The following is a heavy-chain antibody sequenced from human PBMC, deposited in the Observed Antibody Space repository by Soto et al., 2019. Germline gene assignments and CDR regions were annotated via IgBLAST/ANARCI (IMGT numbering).Heavy chain of an antibody. CDR1: GYTFTSDG. Sequence: QVQLVQSGAEVKKPGASVKVSCKASGYTFTSDGISWVRQAPGQGLEWMGWISAYNGNTNYAQKLQGRVTMTTDTSTRTAYMELRRLRSDDTAVYYCARDRGYDYWLGGYGMDVWGQGTTVTVSS. J-gene: IGHJ6*02. CDR2: ISAYNGNT. CDR3: ARDRGYDYWLGGYGMDV. D-gene: IGHD5-12*01. V-gene: IGHV1-18*01.